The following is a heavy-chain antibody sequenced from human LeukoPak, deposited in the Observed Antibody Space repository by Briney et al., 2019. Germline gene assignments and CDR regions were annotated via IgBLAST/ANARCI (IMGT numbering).Heavy chain of an antibody. D-gene: IGHD6-13*01. CDR1: GFTFSTYA. Sequence: PGRSLRLSRAASGFTFSTYAMHWVRQAPGKGLEWVAVISYDGNNKYYADSVKGRFTISRDNSKNTLYLQMNSLRAEDTAVYYCARVGWGAAAATDAFDIWGQGTMVTVSS. CDR2: ISYDGNNK. J-gene: IGHJ3*02. V-gene: IGHV3-30-3*01. CDR3: ARVGWGAAAATDAFDI.